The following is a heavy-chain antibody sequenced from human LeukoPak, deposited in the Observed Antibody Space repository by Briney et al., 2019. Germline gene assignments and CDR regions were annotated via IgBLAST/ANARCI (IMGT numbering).Heavy chain of an antibody. CDR3: ARGRGRHHIVLVVYATPNWFDP. D-gene: IGHD2-8*02. CDR1: GGSFSGYY. Sequence: PSETLSLTCAVYGGSFSGYYCSWIRQPPGKGLEWIGEINHSGSTNYNPSLKSRVTISVDTSKNQFSLKLSSVTAADTAVYYCARGRGRHHIVLVVYATPNWFDPWGQGTMVTVSS. V-gene: IGHV4-34*01. J-gene: IGHJ5*02. CDR2: INHSGST.